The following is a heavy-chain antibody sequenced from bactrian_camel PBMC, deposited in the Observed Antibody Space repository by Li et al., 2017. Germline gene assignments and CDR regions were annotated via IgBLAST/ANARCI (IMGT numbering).Heavy chain of an antibody. CDR2: IATGSGNT. CDR1: GYTYNRNC. J-gene: IGHJ4*01. Sequence: HVQLVESGGGSVQAGGSLRLSCAASGYTYNRNCMAWFRQAPGKEREGVARIATGSGNTYYADSVRGRFTLSKGYAKNTLLLQMNDPKPEDTGIYYCAADRPGLFRPGGALNAGEYQLWGQGTQVTVS. V-gene: IGHV3S1*01. CDR3: AADRPGLFRPGGALNAGEYQL. D-gene: IGHD1*01.